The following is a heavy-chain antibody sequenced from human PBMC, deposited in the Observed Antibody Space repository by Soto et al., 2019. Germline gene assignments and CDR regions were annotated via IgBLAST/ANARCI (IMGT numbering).Heavy chain of an antibody. CDR3: ATTGEYLVDY. Sequence: SQTLSLTCAISGDSVSSKSAAWHWIRQSPSRGLELQGRTYYRSKWSSNYAVSVKSRITINPDTSKNPFSLQLRSVTPDDTAMYYSATTGEYLVDYRGPVTL. J-gene: IGHJ4*01. D-gene: IGHD3-10*01. V-gene: IGHV6-1*01. CDR1: GDSVSSKSAA. CDR2: TYYRSKWSS.